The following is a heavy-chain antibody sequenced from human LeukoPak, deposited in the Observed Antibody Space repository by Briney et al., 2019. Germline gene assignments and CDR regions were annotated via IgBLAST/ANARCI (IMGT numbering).Heavy chain of an antibody. J-gene: IGHJ3*02. CDR1: GGSISSYY. V-gene: IGHV4-4*07. D-gene: IGHD3-3*01. CDR2: IYTSGST. Sequence: PSETLSLTCTVCGGSISSYYWSWIRQPAGKGLEWIGRIYTSGSTNYNPSLKSRVTMSVDTSKNQFSLKLSSVTAADTAVYYCARDRRYYDFWSGPWAFDIWGQGTMVTVSS. CDR3: ARDRRYYDFWSGPWAFDI.